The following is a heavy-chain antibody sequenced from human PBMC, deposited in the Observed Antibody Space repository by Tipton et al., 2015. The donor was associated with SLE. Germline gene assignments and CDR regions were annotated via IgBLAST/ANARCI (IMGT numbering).Heavy chain of an antibody. CDR1: GGSLGSHY. Sequence: GLVKPSETLSLTCTVSGGSLGSHYWSWIRQSPGKGLEWIGYIYYSGSNNYNPSLNSRVTISVDTSKNQFSLRLNSVTAADTAVYYCARDADSDLFAKGVVFDLWGQGILVTVSS. V-gene: IGHV4-59*11. D-gene: IGHD3-22*01. J-gene: IGHJ4*02. CDR2: IYYSGSN. CDR3: ARDADSDLFAKGVVFDL.